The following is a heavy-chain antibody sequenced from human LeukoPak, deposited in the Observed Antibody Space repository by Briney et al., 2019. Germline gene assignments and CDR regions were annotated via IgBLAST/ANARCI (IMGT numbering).Heavy chain of an antibody. CDR3: AKDPTMIVVVIPDY. D-gene: IGHD3-22*01. CDR2: ISGSGSST. J-gene: IGHJ4*02. CDR1: GFTFSSYA. V-gene: IGHV3-23*01. Sequence: GGSLRLSCAASGFTFSSYAMSWVRQAPGKGLEWVSAISGSGSSTYYADSVKGRFTISRDNSKDTPYLQMNSLRAEDTAVYYCAKDPTMIVVVIPDYWGQGTLVTVSS.